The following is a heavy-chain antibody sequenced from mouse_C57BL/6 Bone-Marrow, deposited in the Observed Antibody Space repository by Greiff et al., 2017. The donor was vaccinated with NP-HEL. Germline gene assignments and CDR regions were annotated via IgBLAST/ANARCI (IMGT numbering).Heavy chain of an antibody. D-gene: IGHD1-1*01. CDR2: INPNNGGT. J-gene: IGHJ4*01. CDR1: GYTFTDYN. V-gene: IGHV1-22*01. Sequence: VHVKQSGPELVKPGASVKMSCKASGYTFTDYNMHWVKQSHGKSLEWIGYINPNNGGTSYNQKFKGKATLTVNKSSSTAYMELRSLTSEDSAVYYSARSSYYYGSSEEAMDYWGQGTSVTVSS. CDR3: ARSSYYYGSSEEAMDY.